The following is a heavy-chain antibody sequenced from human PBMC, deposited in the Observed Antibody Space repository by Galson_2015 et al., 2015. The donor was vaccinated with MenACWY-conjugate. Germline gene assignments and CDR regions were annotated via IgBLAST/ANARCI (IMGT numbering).Heavy chain of an antibody. D-gene: IGHD3-3*01. J-gene: IGHJ4*02. Sequence: SLRLSCAASGFTFSSYSMNWVRQAPGKGLEWVSSISSSSSYIYYADSVKGRFTISRDNAKNSLYLQMNSLRAEDTAVYYCARANNGPYDFWSGYYTGFGSYFDYWGQGTPVTVSS. CDR2: ISSSSSYI. V-gene: IGHV3-21*01. CDR1: GFTFSSYS. CDR3: ARANNGPYDFWSGYYTGFGSYFDY.